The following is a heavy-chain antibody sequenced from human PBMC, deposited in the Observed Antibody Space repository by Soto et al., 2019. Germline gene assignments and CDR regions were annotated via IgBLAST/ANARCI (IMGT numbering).Heavy chain of an antibody. CDR3: ARHPERIAQIGWFDP. CDR1: GFTFRSYS. J-gene: IGHJ5*02. Sequence: GGSLRLSCAASGFTFRSYSMNWVRQAPGKGLEWVSYISSSSSTIYYADSVKGRFTISRDNAKNSLYLQINSLRAEDTAVYYCARHPERIAQIGWFDPWGQGTLVTVSS. D-gene: IGHD6-13*01. V-gene: IGHV3-48*01. CDR2: ISSSSSTI.